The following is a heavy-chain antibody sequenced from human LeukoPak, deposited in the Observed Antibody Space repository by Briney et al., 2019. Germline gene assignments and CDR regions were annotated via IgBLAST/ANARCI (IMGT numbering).Heavy chain of an antibody. V-gene: IGHV1-46*01. CDR3: AREAAYCGGDCYRLYYFDY. D-gene: IGHD2-21*02. CDR2: INPSGGST. CDR1: GYTFTNYY. J-gene: IGHJ4*02. Sequence: ASVKVSCKASGYTFTNYYIHWVRQAPGQGLEWMGIINPSGGSTSYAQKFQGRVTMTRDTSTSTVYMELSSLRSEDTAVYYCAREAAYCGGDCYRLYYFDYWGQGTLVTVSS.